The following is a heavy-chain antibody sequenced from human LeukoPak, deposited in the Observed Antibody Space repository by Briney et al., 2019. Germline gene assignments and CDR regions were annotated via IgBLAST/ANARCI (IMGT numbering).Heavy chain of an antibody. Sequence: GGSLRLSCAASGFNVSSNYMSWVRQAPGKGLEWVSGITGSGGSTYYADSVKGRFTISRDDSKNTLYLQMNSLRAEDTAVYYCAKKRVGSYAIYFDLWGRGTLVTVSS. CDR3: AKKRVGSYAIYFDL. D-gene: IGHD1-26*01. V-gene: IGHV3-23*01. CDR2: ITGSGGST. CDR1: GFNVSSNY. J-gene: IGHJ2*01.